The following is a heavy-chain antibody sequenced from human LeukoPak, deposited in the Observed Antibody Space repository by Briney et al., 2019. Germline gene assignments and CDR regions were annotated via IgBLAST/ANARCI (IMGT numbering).Heavy chain of an antibody. CDR2: IYPGDSDT. CDR3: ATDGIPYSSSPLSIDY. Sequence: GESLKISCKGSGYSFTSYWFGWVRQMPGKGLEWMGIIYPGDSDTRYSPSFQGQVTISADKSISTAYLQWSSLKASDTAMYYCATDGIPYSSSPLSIDYWGQGTLVTVSS. D-gene: IGHD6-6*01. V-gene: IGHV5-51*01. J-gene: IGHJ4*02. CDR1: GYSFTSYW.